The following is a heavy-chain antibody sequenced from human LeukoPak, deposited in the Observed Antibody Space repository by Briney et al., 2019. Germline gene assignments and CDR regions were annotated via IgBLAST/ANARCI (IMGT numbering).Heavy chain of an antibody. CDR3: ARSGGSGTKAGWFDP. CDR1: GGSISSGGYS. CDR2: IYHSGSI. Sequence: SETLSLTSAVSGGSISSGGYSWSWIRQPPGKGLEWIGYIYHSGSIYYNPSLKSRVTISVDRSKNQFSLKLSSVTAADTAVYYCARSGGSGTKAGWFDPWGQGTLVTVSS. V-gene: IGHV4-30-2*01. D-gene: IGHD3-10*01. J-gene: IGHJ5*02.